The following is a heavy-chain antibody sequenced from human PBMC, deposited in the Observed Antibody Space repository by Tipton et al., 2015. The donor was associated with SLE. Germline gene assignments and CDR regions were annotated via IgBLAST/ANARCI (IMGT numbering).Heavy chain of an antibody. D-gene: IGHD3-16*01. CDR3: ARVGVWAMDV. CDR1: GGSISSHY. CDR2: INHSGST. J-gene: IGHJ6*02. V-gene: IGHV4-34*01. Sequence: LRLSCTVSGGSISSHYWSWIRQPPGKGLEWIGEINHSGSTNYNPSLKSRVTISVDTSKNQFSLKLSSVTAADTAVYYCARVGVWAMDVWGQGTTVTVSS.